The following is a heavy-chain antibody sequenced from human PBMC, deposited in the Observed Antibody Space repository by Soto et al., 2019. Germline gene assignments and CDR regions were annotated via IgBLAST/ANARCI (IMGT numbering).Heavy chain of an antibody. CDR3: ARHLHGMDV. V-gene: IGHV5-10-1*01. CDR1: GYSFTGYW. Sequence: GESLKISCKGSGYSFTGYWISWVRQMHGKGLEWMGRIDPSDSYTNYSPSFQGHVTISADKSISTAYLQWSSLKASDTDMYYCARHLHGMDVWGQGTTVTVSS. J-gene: IGHJ6*02. CDR2: IDPSDSYT.